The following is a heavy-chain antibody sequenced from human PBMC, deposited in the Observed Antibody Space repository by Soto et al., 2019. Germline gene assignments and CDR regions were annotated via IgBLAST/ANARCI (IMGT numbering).Heavy chain of an antibody. Sequence: SETLSLTCAVSGYSISSGYYWGWIRQPPGKGLEWIGGIYHSGSTYYNPSLKSRVAISVDTSKNQFSLKLSSVTAADTAVYYCARDSVVVVTDIHSIYYYYYGMDVWGQGTTATVSS. CDR3: ARDSVVVVTDIHSIYYYYYGMDV. CDR2: IYHSGST. J-gene: IGHJ6*02. CDR1: GYSISSGYY. V-gene: IGHV4-38-2*02. D-gene: IGHD2-21*02.